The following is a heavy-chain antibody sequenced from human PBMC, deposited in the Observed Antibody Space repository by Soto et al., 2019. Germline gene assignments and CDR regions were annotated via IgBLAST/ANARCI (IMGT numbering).Heavy chain of an antibody. CDR1: GFTFSSYS. Sequence: GGPLRLSCAASGFTFSSYSMNWVRQAPGKGLEWVSSISSSSSYIYYADSVKGRFTISRDNAKNALYLQMNSLTAEDTAVYYCARDVTQRVVVPADYYMDVWGKGTTVTVSS. V-gene: IGHV3-21*01. CDR3: ARDVTQRVVVPADYYMDV. J-gene: IGHJ6*03. CDR2: ISSSSSYI. D-gene: IGHD2-2*01.